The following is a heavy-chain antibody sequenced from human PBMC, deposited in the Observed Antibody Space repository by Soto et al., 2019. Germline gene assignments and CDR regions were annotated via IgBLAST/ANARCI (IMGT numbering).Heavy chain of an antibody. Sequence: QITLKESGPTLVKPTQTLTLTCTFSGFSLSTSGVGVGWIRQPPGKALEWLAVVFWDDGKHYSPSLKSRLTITKDTSKNQVFLTMTNMDPVDTATYYCAQGVNASGGGSDAFDVWGQGTMVTVSS. V-gene: IGHV2-5*02. J-gene: IGHJ3*01. D-gene: IGHD6-19*01. CDR3: AQGVNASGGGSDAFDV. CDR1: GFSLSTSGVG. CDR2: VFWDDGK.